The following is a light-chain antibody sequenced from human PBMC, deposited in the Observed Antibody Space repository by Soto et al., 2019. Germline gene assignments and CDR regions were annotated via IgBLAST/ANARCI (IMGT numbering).Light chain of an antibody. CDR3: QQYHSYSPYT. V-gene: IGKV1-5*01. CDR2: DAS. Sequence: DIQLTQSPSTLSAFVGDRVTITCRASQSISNWLAWYRQKPGKAPDLLIYDASILEGGVPSRFSGSGSGTEFTLTISSLQPDDFATYYCQQYHSYSPYTFGQGTKLEI. CDR1: QSISNW. J-gene: IGKJ2*01.